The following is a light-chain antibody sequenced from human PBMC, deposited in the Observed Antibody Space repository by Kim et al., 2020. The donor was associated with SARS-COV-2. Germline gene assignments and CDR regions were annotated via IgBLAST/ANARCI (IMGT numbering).Light chain of an antibody. Sequence: LGQTVRITCQGDSLRSYYASWYQQKPRQAPVLVIYGKNNRPSGIPDRFSGSSSGNTASLTITGAQAEDEADYYCNSRDSSGNHLYVFGTGTKVTVL. CDR3: NSRDSSGNHLYV. CDR2: GKN. V-gene: IGLV3-19*01. CDR1: SLRSYY. J-gene: IGLJ1*01.